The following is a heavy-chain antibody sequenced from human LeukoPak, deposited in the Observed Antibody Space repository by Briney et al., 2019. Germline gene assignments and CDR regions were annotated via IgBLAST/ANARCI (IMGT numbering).Heavy chain of an antibody. CDR2: IYYSGST. J-gene: IGHJ4*02. CDR3: ARLIAGGSSYGVFDY. CDR1: GGSISSSSYY. Sequence: PSETLSLTCTVSGGSISSSSYYWGWIRQPPGKGLEWIGTIYYSGSTYYNPSLKSRVTISVDTSKNQFSLKLSSVTAADTAVYYCARLIAGGSSYGVFDYWGQGTLVTVSS. V-gene: IGHV4-39*01. D-gene: IGHD2-15*01.